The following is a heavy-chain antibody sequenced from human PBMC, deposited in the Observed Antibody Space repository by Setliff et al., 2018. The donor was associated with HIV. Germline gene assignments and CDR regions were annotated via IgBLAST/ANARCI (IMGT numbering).Heavy chain of an antibody. Sequence: PGGSLRLSCAVSGFTFTTYWMTWVRQAPGKGLEWVANINPDGRQRNYADSVKGRFTISRDNADNSLYLQVNSLRAEDTAVYYCARGTAYSFDYWGQGTLVTVSS. CDR1: GFTFTTYW. D-gene: IGHD5-18*01. CDR2: INPDGRQR. V-gene: IGHV3-7*01. CDR3: ARGTAYSFDY. J-gene: IGHJ4*02.